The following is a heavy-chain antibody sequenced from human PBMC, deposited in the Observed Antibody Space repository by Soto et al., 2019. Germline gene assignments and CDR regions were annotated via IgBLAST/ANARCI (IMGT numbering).Heavy chain of an antibody. CDR1: GDSISSYY. CDR3: ACGAHRKQVAY. Sequence: SETLSLTCTVSGDSISSYYWSWIRQPPGKGLEWIGYIHYSGSTNYNPSLKSRVTISVDTSKNQFSLRLSSVTAADTAVYYCACGAHRKQVAYWAQGTLVTGSS. J-gene: IGHJ4*02. V-gene: IGHV4-59*08. CDR2: IHYSGST. D-gene: IGHD3-16*02.